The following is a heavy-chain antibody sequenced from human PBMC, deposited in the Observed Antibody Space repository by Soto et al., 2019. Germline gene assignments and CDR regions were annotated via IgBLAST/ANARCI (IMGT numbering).Heavy chain of an antibody. Sequence: ASVKVSCKASGYTFTSYAMHWVRQAPGQRLEWMGWINAGNGNTKYSQKFQGRVTITRDTSASAAYMELSSLRSEDTAVYYCARDMGYCSSTSCYISGRYYYYGMDVWGQGTTVTVSS. D-gene: IGHD2-2*02. CDR3: ARDMGYCSSTSCYISGRYYYYGMDV. V-gene: IGHV1-3*01. CDR2: INAGNGNT. J-gene: IGHJ6*02. CDR1: GYTFTSYA.